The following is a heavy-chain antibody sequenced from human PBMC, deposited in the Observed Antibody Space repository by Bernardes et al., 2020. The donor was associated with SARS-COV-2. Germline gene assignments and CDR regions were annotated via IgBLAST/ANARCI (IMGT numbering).Heavy chain of an antibody. J-gene: IGHJ4*02. CDR3: ARFQGSGWYGDVDY. D-gene: IGHD6-19*01. Sequence: SETLSLTCTVSGGSISSYYWSWIRQPPGKGLEWIGYIYYSGSTNYNPSLKSRVTISVDTSKNQFSLKLSSVTAADTAVYYCARFQGSGWYGDVDYWGQGTLVTVSS. V-gene: IGHV4-59*01. CDR2: IYYSGST. CDR1: GGSISSYY.